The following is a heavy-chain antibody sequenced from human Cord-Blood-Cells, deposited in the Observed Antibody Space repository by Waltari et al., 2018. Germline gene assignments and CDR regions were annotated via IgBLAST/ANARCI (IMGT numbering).Heavy chain of an antibody. CDR2: IYYSGST. J-gene: IGHJ4*02. V-gene: IGHV4-39*07. CDR1: GGPISSSSYY. CDR3: ATRKPYCSSTSCYPPMVDY. D-gene: IGHD2-2*01. Sequence: QLQLQESGPGLVKPPETLSLTCPVSGGPISSSSYYWGWLRPPPGKGLEWIGSIYYSGSTYYNPSLKSRVTISVDTSKNQFSLKLSSVTAADTAVYYCATRKPYCSSTSCYPPMVDYWGQGTLVTVSS.